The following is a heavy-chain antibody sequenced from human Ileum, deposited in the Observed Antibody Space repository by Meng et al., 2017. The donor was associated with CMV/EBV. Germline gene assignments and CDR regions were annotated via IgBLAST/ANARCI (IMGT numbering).Heavy chain of an antibody. D-gene: IGHD3-10*01. J-gene: IGHJ4*02. CDR3: ARGLASGWPDY. Sequence: QAHLQTGGAGLLTPSEPLSLTCAVFGGSFTGYYWSWFRQSPGKGLEWIGEITHSGRTSYNLSLKSRVTISVDMSKYQFSLKLTSVTAADTAIYYCARGLASGWPDYWGQGTLVTVSS. CDR1: GGSFTGYY. CDR2: ITHSGRT. V-gene: IGHV4-34*01.